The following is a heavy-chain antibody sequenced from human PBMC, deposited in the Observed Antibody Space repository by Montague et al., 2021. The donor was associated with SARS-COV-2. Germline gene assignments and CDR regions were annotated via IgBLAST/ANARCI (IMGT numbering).Heavy chain of an antibody. CDR2: IYSGGST. J-gene: IGHJ6*02. CDR1: GFIVSSNY. Sequence: SRRISCAASGFIVSSNYMSWVRQAPGKGLEWVSVIYSGGSTFYADSVKGRFTISRHNSKNTLYLQMNSLRAEDTAVYYCARDLDVSGGMDVWGQGTTVTVSS. CDR3: ARDLDVSGGMDV. V-gene: IGHV3-53*04. D-gene: IGHD3/OR15-3a*01.